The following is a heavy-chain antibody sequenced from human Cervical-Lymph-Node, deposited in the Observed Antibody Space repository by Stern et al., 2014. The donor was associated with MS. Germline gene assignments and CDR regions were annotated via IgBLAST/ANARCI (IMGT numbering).Heavy chain of an antibody. D-gene: IGHD3-22*01. V-gene: IGHV1-18*01. CDR3: ARDFYTSGYLDY. Sequence: QMQLVQSGGEVKKPGASVKVSCKASGYTFTSYGISWVRQAPGQGLEWMGWISTYNGNTNYAHNLQGRVTMTTDTSTNTVYMELRSLISDDTAVYFCARDFYTSGYLDYWGQGTLITVSS. J-gene: IGHJ4*02. CDR2: ISTYNGNT. CDR1: GYTFTSYG.